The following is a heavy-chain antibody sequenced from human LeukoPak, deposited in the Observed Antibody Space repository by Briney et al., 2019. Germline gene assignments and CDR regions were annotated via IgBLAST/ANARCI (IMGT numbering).Heavy chain of an antibody. CDR2: ISAYNGNT. D-gene: IGHD3-9*01. CDR1: GYTFTSYG. V-gene: IGHV1-18*01. J-gene: IGHJ3*02. Sequence: ASVKVSCKASGYTFTSYGISWVRQAPGQGLEWMGWISAYNGNTNYAQKLQGRVTMTTDTSTSTAYMELRSLRSDDTAVYYCARGLLRYFDWLLQTDAFDIWGQGTMVTVSS. CDR3: ARGLLRYFDWLLQTDAFDI.